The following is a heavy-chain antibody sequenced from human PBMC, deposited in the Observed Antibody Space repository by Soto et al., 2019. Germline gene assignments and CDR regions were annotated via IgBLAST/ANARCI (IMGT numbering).Heavy chain of an antibody. V-gene: IGHV1-18*01. Sequence: ASVKVSCKASGYTFTSYGISWVRQAPGQGLEWMGWISAYNGNTNYAQKLQGRVTMTTDTSTSTAYMELRSLRSDDTAVYYCARGVYCSSTSCSSYYGMDVWGQGTTVTVSS. CDR3: ARGVYCSSTSCSSYYGMDV. CDR2: ISAYNGNT. CDR1: GYTFTSYG. D-gene: IGHD2-2*01. J-gene: IGHJ6*02.